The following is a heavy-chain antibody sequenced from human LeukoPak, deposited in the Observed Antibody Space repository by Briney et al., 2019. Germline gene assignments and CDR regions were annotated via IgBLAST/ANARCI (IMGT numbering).Heavy chain of an antibody. CDR2: IYYSGST. CDR3: ARGLGYCSSTSCLRGVYYYGMDV. D-gene: IGHD2-2*01. V-gene: IGHV4-59*01. J-gene: IGHJ6*02. Sequence: PSETLSLTCTVSGGSISSYYWSWIRQPPGKGLEWIGYIYYSGSTNYNPSLKSRVTILVDTSKNQFSLKLSSVTAADTAVYYCARGLGYCSSTSCLRGVYYYGMDVWGQGTTVTVSS. CDR1: GGSISSYY.